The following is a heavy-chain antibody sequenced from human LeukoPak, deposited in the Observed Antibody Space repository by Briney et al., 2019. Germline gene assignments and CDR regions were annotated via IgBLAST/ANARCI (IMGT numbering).Heavy chain of an antibody. V-gene: IGHV4-34*01. D-gene: IGHD6-13*01. CDR2: INHSGST. CDR1: GGSFSGYC. CDR3: ARGSSSWEFDY. Sequence: PSETLSLTCAVYGGSFSGYCWSWIRQPPGKGLEWIGEINHSGSTNYNPSLKSRVTISVDTSKNQFSLKLSSVTAADTAVYYCARGSSSWEFDYWGQGTLVTVSS. J-gene: IGHJ4*02.